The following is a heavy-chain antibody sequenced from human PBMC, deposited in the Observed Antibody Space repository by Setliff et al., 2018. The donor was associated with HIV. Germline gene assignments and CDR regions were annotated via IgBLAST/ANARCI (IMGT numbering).Heavy chain of an antibody. J-gene: IGHJ3*01. D-gene: IGHD2-15*01. V-gene: IGHV4-59*01. CDR2: IYYGGST. CDR1: GDSITTNY. Sequence: SETLSLTCTVYGDSITTNYWSWIRQSPGKGLEWIGSIYYGGSTNYNPSLKSRVTISLDTSRNQVFLNLTSVTAADTAVYYCARSIKAALRAGAFDVWGQGTMVTVSS. CDR3: ARSIKAALRAGAFDV.